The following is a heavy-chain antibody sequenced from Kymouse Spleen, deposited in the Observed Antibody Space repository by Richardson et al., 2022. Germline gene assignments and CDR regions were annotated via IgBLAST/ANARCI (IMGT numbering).Heavy chain of an antibody. Sequence: EVQLVESGGGLVQPGGSLRLSCAASGFTFSSYAMSWVRQAPGKGLEWVSAISGSGGSTYYADSVKGRFTISRDNSKNTLYLQMNSLRAEDTAVYYCAKERGDCSSTSCLFDYWGQGTLVTVSS. CDR2: ISGSGGST. V-gene: IGHV3-23*04. D-gene: IGHD2-2*02. J-gene: IGHJ4*02. CDR3: AKERGDCSSTSCLFDY. CDR1: GFTFSSYA.